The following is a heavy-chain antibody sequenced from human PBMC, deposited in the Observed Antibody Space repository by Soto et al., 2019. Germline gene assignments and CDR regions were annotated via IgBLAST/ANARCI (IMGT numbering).Heavy chain of an antibody. D-gene: IGHD6-19*01. CDR1: GFTFSSYD. Sequence: GGSLRLSCAASGFTFSSYDMHWVRQATGKGLEWVSAIGTAGDTYYPGSVKGRFTISRENAKNSLYLQMNSLRAGDTAVYYCARGAEKEGAFDIWGQGIMVTVSS. CDR2: IGTAGDT. CDR3: ARGAEKEGAFDI. V-gene: IGHV3-13*01. J-gene: IGHJ3*02.